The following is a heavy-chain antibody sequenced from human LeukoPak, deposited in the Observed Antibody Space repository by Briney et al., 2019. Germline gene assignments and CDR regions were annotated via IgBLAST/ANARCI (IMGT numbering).Heavy chain of an antibody. V-gene: IGHV1-69*13. CDR1: GGTFSSYA. CDR2: IIPIFGTA. D-gene: IGHD6-13*01. Sequence: VASVKVSCKASGGTFSSYAISWVRQAPGQGLEWMGGIIPIFGTANYAQKFQGRVTITADESTSTAYMELSSLRSEDTAVYYCARDLGYSSGWYVGETVYFDYWGQGTLVTVSS. CDR3: ARDLGYSSGWYVGETVYFDY. J-gene: IGHJ4*02.